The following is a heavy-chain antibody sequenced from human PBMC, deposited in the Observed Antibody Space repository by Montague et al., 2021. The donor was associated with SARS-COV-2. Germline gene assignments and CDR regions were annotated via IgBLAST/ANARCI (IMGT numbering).Heavy chain of an antibody. CDR3: ARVQGITMIVVVIGAFDI. Sequence: TLSLTCTVSGGSISSGGYYWSWIRQHPGKGLEWIGYIYYSGSTYYNPSLKSRVTISVDTSKNQFFLKLSSVTAADTAVYHCARVQGITMIVVVIGAFDIWGQGTMVTVSS. V-gene: IGHV4-31*03. J-gene: IGHJ3*02. CDR2: IYYSGST. CDR1: GGSISSGGYY. D-gene: IGHD3-22*01.